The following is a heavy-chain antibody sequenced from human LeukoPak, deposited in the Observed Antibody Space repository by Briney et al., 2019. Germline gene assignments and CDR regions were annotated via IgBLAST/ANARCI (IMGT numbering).Heavy chain of an antibody. CDR2: ISSSSTTI. D-gene: IGHD6-19*01. J-gene: IGHJ4*02. CDR3: ARITADNNGWYHFDS. Sequence: GGSLRLSCAASGFTFSSYVFNWVRQAPGKGLEWVSYISSSSTTIYYADSVKDRFTISRDNAENSLYLQMNSLRAEDTAVYYCARITADNNGWYHFDSWGQGTLVTVSS. CDR1: GFTFSSYV. V-gene: IGHV3-48*04.